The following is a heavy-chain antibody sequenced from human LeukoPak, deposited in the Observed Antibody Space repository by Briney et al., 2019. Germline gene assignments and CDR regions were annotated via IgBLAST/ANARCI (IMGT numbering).Heavy chain of an antibody. CDR2: ISSSSSYI. CDR1: GFTFSSYS. J-gene: IGHJ5*02. D-gene: IGHD6-19*01. Sequence: NSGGSLRLSCAASGFTFSSYSMNWVRQAPGKGLEWVSSISSSSSYIYYADSVKGRFTISRDNAKNTLYLQMNSLRAEDTAVYYCARGADTGYSSDSWGQGTLATVSS. CDR3: ARGADTGYSSDS. V-gene: IGHV3-21*01.